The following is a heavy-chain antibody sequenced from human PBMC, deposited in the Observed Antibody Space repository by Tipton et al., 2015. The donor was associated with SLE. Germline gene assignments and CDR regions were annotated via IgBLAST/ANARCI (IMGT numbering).Heavy chain of an antibody. Sequence: GLVKPSETLSLTCTVSGGSISSHYWSWIRRPPGKALEWIAYINYSGSTNYNPSLKSRVTISVDTSKNQFSLNLASVTAADTAVYYCARDGFDYESGGYYPQFYFDSWGQGTLVTVSS. CDR3: ARDGFDYESGGYYPQFYFDS. CDR1: GGSISSHY. CDR2: INYSGST. J-gene: IGHJ4*02. V-gene: IGHV4-59*11. D-gene: IGHD3-22*01.